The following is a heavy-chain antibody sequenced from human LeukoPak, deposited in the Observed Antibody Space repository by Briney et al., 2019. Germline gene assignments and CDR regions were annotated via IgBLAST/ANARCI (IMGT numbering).Heavy chain of an antibody. CDR1: GFTFRIYS. CDR3: VRGVGVSRFNYFDP. CDR2: ITSSSSYI. J-gene: IGHJ5*02. D-gene: IGHD1-26*01. V-gene: IGHV3-21*01. Sequence: PGGSLRLSCAASGFTFRIYSMNWVRQAPGKGLEWVSSITSSSSYIYYADSVKGRFTISRDNAKNSLYLQMNSLRDDDTAVYYCVRGVGVSRFNYFDPWGQGTLVTVSS.